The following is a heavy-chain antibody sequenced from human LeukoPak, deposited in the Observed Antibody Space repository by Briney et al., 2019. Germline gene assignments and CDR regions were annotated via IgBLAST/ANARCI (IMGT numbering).Heavy chain of an antibody. CDR1: GFTFSGSA. Sequence: PGGSLRLSCAASGFTFSGSAMHWVRQASGKGLEWVGRIRSKANSYATAYAASVKGRFNISRDDSKNTAYLQMNSLKTEDTAVYYCTRLGAAAGLTDYWGQGTLVTVSS. CDR2: IRSKANSYAT. J-gene: IGHJ4*02. V-gene: IGHV3-73*01. CDR3: TRLGAAAGLTDY. D-gene: IGHD6-13*01.